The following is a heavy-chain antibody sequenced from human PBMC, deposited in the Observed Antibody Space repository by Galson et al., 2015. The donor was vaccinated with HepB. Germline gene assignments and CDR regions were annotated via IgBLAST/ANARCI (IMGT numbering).Heavy chain of an antibody. Sequence: SLRLSCAASGFTFSSYSMNWVRQAPGKGLEWVSYISSSSSTIYYADSVKGRFTISRDNAKNSLYLQMNSLRAEDTAVYYCARDGHGRAIPMDVWGKGTTVTVSS. D-gene: IGHD2-2*02. CDR2: ISSSSSTI. CDR3: ARDGHGRAIPMDV. J-gene: IGHJ6*04. V-gene: IGHV3-48*01. CDR1: GFTFSSYS.